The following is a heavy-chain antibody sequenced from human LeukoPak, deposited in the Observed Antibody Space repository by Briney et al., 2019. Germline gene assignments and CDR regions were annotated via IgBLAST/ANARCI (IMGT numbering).Heavy chain of an antibody. CDR1: GYTFTGYY. CDR3: ARDREIVTTLDAFDI. J-gene: IGHJ3*02. Sequence: ASVKVSCKAPGYTFTGYYMHWVRQAPGQGLEWMGWINPNSGGTNYAQKFQGRVTMTRDTSISTAYMELSRLRSDDTAVYYCARDREIVTTLDAFDIWGQGTMVTVSS. CDR2: INPNSGGT. V-gene: IGHV1-2*02. D-gene: IGHD5-12*01.